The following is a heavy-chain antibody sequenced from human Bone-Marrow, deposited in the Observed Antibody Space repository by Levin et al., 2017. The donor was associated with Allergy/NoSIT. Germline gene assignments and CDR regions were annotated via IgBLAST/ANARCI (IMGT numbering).Heavy chain of an antibody. D-gene: IGHD6-6*01. CDR1: GFPFSGYE. Sequence: PGGSLRLSCAASGFPFSGYEMTWVRQSPGKGLECIAYISSSGSRVYYVDSVRGRFTISRDNAKNSVSLQMNSLRAEDTAVYYCARVEPSIAGRDAFDVWGQGTMVTVSS. J-gene: IGHJ3*01. V-gene: IGHV3-48*03. CDR2: ISSSGSRV. CDR3: ARVEPSIAGRDAFDV.